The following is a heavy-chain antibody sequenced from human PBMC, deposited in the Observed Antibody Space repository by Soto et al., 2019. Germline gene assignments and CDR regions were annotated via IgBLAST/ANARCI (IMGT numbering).Heavy chain of an antibody. V-gene: IGHV3-30-3*01. CDR3: AIYQCSGGSCLSDY. D-gene: IGHD2-15*01. CDR2: ISYDGSNK. J-gene: IGHJ4*02. CDR1: GFTFSSYA. Sequence: QVQLVESGGGVVQPGRSLRLSCAASGFTFSSYAMHWVRQAPGKGLEWVAVISYDGSNKYYADSVKGRFTISRDNAKNKLYLQMNSLRAEDTAVYYCAIYQCSGGSCLSDYWGQGTLVTVSS.